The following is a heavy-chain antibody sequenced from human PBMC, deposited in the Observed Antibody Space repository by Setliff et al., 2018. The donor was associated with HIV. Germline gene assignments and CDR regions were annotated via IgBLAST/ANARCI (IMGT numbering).Heavy chain of an antibody. J-gene: IGHJ6*03. D-gene: IGHD1-26*01. CDR3: ARGPNRYSGTYSYYYYMDV. V-gene: IGHV3-30*01. Sequence: GGSLRLSCVASGFTFSNYAMHWVRQAPGKGLEWVTVISYDESNKYYGDSVKGRFTISRDNSKNTLYLQMNSLRAEDTAVYYCARGPNRYSGTYSYYYYMDVWGKGTTVTSP. CDR2: ISYDESNK. CDR1: GFTFSNYA.